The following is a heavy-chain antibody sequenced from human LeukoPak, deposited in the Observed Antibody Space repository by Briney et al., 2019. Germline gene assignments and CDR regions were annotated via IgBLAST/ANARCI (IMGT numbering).Heavy chain of an antibody. J-gene: IGHJ6*03. D-gene: IGHD3-22*01. Sequence: ASVKVSCKASGYTFTSYGISWVRQAPGQGLEWMGWISAYNGNTNYAQKLQGRVTMTTDTSTSTAYMELRSLRSDDTAVYYCARISDDSSGYYYDYYYYMDVWGKGTTVTVSS. CDR1: GYTFTSYG. CDR2: ISAYNGNT. CDR3: ARISDDSSGYYYDYYYYMDV. V-gene: IGHV1-18*01.